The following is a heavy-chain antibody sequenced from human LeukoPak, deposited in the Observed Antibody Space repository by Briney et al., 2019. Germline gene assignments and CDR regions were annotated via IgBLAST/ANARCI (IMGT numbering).Heavy chain of an antibody. J-gene: IGHJ6*02. D-gene: IGHD5-12*01. Sequence: GGSLRLSCAASGFTFSSYEMNWVRQAPGKGLEWVSYIISSGSTIYYADSVKGRFTISRDNAKNSLFMQMNSLRAEDTAVYYCARDVRLATSYYGMDVWGQGTTVTVSS. CDR1: GFTFSSYE. CDR3: ARDVRLATSYYGMDV. V-gene: IGHV3-48*03. CDR2: IISSGSTI.